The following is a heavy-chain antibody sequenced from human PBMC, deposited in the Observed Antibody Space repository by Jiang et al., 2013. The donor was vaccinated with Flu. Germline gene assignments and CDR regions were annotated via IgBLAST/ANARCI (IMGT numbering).Heavy chain of an antibody. CDR3: ARVSSASAGFDY. V-gene: IGHV1-69*01. D-gene: IGHD6-6*01. Sequence: KFQGRVTITADESTSTAYMELSSLRSEDTAVYYCARVSSASAGFDYWGQGTLVTVSS. J-gene: IGHJ4*02.